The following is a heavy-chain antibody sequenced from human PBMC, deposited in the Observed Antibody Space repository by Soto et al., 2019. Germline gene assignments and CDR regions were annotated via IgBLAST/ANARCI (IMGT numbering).Heavy chain of an antibody. J-gene: IGHJ4*02. D-gene: IGHD3-22*01. Sequence: EVQLLESGGGLVQPGGSLRLSCAASGFTFSSYAMSWVRQAPGKGLEWVSAISGSGGSTYYADSVKGRFTISRDNSKNTLYLQMNSLRAEDTAVYYCAKDSWDYYDSSAPGDYWGQGTLVTVSS. CDR3: AKDSWDYYDSSAPGDY. V-gene: IGHV3-23*01. CDR1: GFTFSSYA. CDR2: ISGSGGST.